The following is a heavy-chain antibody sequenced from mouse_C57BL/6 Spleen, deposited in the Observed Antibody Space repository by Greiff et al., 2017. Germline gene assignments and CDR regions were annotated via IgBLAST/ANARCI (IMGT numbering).Heavy chain of an antibody. CDR2: IYPSDSET. J-gene: IGHJ2*01. CDR1: GYTFTSYW. V-gene: IGHV1-61*01. D-gene: IGHD2-3*01. CDR3: ARDDGYYVRSFDY. Sequence: QVQLQQPGAELVRPGSSVKLSCKASGYTFTSYWMDWVKQRPGQGLEWIGNIYPSDSETHYNQKFKDKATLTVDKSSSTAYMQLSSLTSEDSAVYYRARDDGYYVRSFDYWGQGTTLTVSS.